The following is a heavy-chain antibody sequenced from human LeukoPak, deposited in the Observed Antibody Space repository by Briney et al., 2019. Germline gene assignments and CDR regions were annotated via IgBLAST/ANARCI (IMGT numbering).Heavy chain of an antibody. CDR3: ARGDRITVTRSRPRPYFDF. CDR2: INRRGST. J-gene: IGHJ4*02. CDR1: GGPFDDYY. V-gene: IGHV4-34*01. D-gene: IGHD4-17*01. Sequence: SETLSLTCAVYGGPFDDYYYNWIRQSPGKGLEWIGEINRRGSTNYNPSLRSRVTFSIDTSKSQLSLKVTSVTAADTAVYYCARGDRITVTRSRPRPYFDFWGQGTLVTVSS.